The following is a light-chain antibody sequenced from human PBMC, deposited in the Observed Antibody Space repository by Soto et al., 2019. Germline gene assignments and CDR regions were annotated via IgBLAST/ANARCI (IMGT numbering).Light chain of an antibody. J-gene: IGKJ1*01. CDR2: GAL. CDR1: QSVSSN. CDR3: EQYNNCLRT. Sequence: VITHSPATLSVSPGERASLSCRASQSVSSNLAWYQQKPGQAPTLLIHGALTRATGSPARLSGTGSGTEFTLTISSLQSEDFAVYYCEQYNNCLRTFGQGTKVDIK. V-gene: IGKV3-15*01.